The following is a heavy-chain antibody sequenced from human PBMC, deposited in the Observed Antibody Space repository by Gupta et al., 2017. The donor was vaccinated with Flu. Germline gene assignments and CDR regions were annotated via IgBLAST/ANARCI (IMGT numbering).Heavy chain of an antibody. CDR3: AKGDGSSWYYYYYGMDV. D-gene: IGHD6-13*01. CDR2: ISYDGSNK. Sequence: VRQAPGKGLEWVAVISYDGSNKYYADSVKGRFTISRDNSKNTLYLQMNSLRAEDTAVYYCAKGDGSSWYYYYYGMDVWGQGTTVTVSS. V-gene: IGHV3-30*18. J-gene: IGHJ6*02.